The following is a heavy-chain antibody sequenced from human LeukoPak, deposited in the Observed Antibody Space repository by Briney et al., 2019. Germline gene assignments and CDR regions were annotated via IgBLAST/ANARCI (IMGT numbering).Heavy chain of an antibody. V-gene: IGHV3-66*01. Sequence: PAGSLRLSCRASGFSVDSVFMNWVRQPPGKGLEWVSFIMPGGHIDYTDSVKGRFIISRDSFKNTLSLQMNSLIVDDSAVYYCARGDSATTTFDFWGQGTLVTVSS. CDR3: ARGDSATTTFDF. J-gene: IGHJ4*02. D-gene: IGHD4-17*01. CDR2: IMPGGHI. CDR1: GFSVDSVF.